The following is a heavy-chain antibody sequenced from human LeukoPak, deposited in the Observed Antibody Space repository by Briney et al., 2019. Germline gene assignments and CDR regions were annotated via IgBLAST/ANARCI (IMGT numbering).Heavy chain of an antibody. CDR1: GFTFSSYA. Sequence: GGSLRLSCAASGFTFSSYAMHWVRQAPGKGLEWVAVISYDGSNKYYADSVKGRFTISRDNSKNTLYLHMHSLRVEDTAVYYCARDPYVSNFDYWGQGTLVTVSS. CDR2: ISYDGSNK. D-gene: IGHD3-10*02. V-gene: IGHV3-30-3*01. CDR3: ARDPYVSNFDY. J-gene: IGHJ4*02.